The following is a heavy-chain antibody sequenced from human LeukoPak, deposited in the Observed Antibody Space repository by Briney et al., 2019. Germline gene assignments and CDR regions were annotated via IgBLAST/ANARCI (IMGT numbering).Heavy chain of an antibody. Sequence: ASVKVSCKASGYAFTSQGINWVRQAPGQGLEWMGWIGVYNGNTNYAQKLQGRVTMTTDTSTSTAYMELRSLRSDDTAVYYCARGGIFGVVISFDYWGQGTLVTVSS. CDR2: IGVYNGNT. V-gene: IGHV1-18*01. J-gene: IGHJ4*02. D-gene: IGHD3-3*01. CDR1: GYAFTSQG. CDR3: ARGGIFGVVISFDY.